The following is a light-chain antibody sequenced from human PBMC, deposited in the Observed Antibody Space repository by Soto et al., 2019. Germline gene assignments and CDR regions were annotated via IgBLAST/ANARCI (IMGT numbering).Light chain of an antibody. V-gene: IGLV2-14*03. Sequence: QSALTQPASVSGSPGQSITISCTGTISDVGGNKFVSWYQQYPGKAPKLMLCDVSNRPSGVSNRFSGSKSGNTASLTISGLQAEDEADYYCSSFAGRNYVFGTGTKVTVL. CDR3: SSFAGRNYV. CDR2: DVS. CDR1: ISDVGGNKF. J-gene: IGLJ1*01.